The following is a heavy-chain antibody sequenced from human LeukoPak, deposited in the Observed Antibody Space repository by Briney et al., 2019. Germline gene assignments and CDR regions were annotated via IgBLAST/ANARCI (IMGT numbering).Heavy chain of an antibody. CDR3: ARSLSITIFGVVIAVNWFDP. J-gene: IGHJ5*02. Sequence: ASVKVSCKVSGYTLTELSMHWVRQAPGKGLEWMGGFDPEDGETIYAQKFQGRVTMTEDTSTDTAYMELSRLRSDDTAVYYCARSLSITIFGVVIAVNWFDPWGQGTLVTVSS. CDR2: FDPEDGET. CDR1: GYTLTELS. D-gene: IGHD3-3*01. V-gene: IGHV1-24*01.